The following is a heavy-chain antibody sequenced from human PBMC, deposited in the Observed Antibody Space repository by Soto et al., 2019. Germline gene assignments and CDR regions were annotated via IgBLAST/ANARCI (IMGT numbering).Heavy chain of an antibody. V-gene: IGHV3-64D*08. CDR2: ISSNGGST. Sequence: GGSLRLSCSASGFTFSSYAMHWVRQAPGKGLEYVSAISSNGGSTYYADSVKGRFTISRDNSKNTLYLQMSSLRAEDTAVYYCVKDSLRADSSSSHWFDPWGQGTLVTVSS. CDR3: VKDSLRADSSSSHWFDP. D-gene: IGHD6-6*01. CDR1: GFTFSSYA. J-gene: IGHJ5*02.